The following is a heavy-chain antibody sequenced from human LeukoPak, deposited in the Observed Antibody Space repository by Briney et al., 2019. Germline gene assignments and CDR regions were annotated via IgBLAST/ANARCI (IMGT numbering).Heavy chain of an antibody. CDR1: GDSISSYY. CDR2: IYHSGST. Sequence: PSETLSLICTVSGDSISSYYWSWIRQPPGKRLEWIGYIYHSGSTNYNPSLKSRVTISADTSKYQFSLKLSSVTAADTAVYYCATGYSSTWYYFDYWGQGTLVTVSS. D-gene: IGHD6-13*01. CDR3: ATGYSSTWYYFDY. V-gene: IGHV4-59*01. J-gene: IGHJ4*02.